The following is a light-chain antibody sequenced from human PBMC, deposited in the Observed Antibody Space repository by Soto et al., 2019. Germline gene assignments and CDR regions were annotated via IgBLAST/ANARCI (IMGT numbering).Light chain of an antibody. J-gene: IGKJ1*01. V-gene: IGKV1-17*01. CDR2: AVS. CDR3: LQHHSYPQT. CDR1: QGIKND. Sequence: DIQVTQSPSSLSASIGDRGTITSLASQGIKNDLAWYQQKPGKAPKRLIYAVSSLQSGVPSRFSGSGSETDFTLTISSLQPEDFAAYYCLQHHSYPQTFGQGTKVDI.